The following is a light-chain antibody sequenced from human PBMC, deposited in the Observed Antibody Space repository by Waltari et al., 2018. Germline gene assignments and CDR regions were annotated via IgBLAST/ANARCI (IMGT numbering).Light chain of an antibody. CDR1: QTISNF. CDR2: TAS. Sequence: DIQMTQSPSSLSAPVGDRVTITCRANQTISNFLNWYQQKPGKAPNLLIHTASNLQGGVPSRFSGSGSGTDFTLTISSLQPEDFAIYYCQQSHSTPRTFGQGTKVEF. CDR3: QQSHSTPRT. J-gene: IGKJ1*01. V-gene: IGKV1-39*01.